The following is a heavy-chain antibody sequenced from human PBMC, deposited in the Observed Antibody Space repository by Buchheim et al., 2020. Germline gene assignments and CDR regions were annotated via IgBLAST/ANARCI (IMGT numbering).Heavy chain of an antibody. CDR2: ISYDGSNK. J-gene: IGHJ4*02. Sequence: VQLVESGGGLVQPGGSLRLSCAASGITFSNHWMSWVRQAPGKGPEWVAGISYDGSNKYYADSVKGRFTISRDNSKNTLYLQMNSLRAEDTAVYYCAKGAYSSGWYFGYWGQGTL. V-gene: IGHV3-30*18. D-gene: IGHD6-19*01. CDR1: GITFSNHW. CDR3: AKGAYSSGWYFGY.